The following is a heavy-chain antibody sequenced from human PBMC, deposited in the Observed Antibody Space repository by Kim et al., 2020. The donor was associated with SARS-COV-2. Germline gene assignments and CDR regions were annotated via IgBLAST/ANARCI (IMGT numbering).Heavy chain of an antibody. J-gene: IGHJ4*02. Sequence: GGSLRLSCAASGFTFDDYTMHWVRQAPGKGLEWVSLISWDGGSTYYADSVKGRFTISRDNSKNSLYLQMNSLRTEDTALYYCAKTDNSGPDYWGQGTLVTVSS. CDR3: AKTDNSGPDY. CDR1: GFTFDDYT. CDR2: ISWDGGST. D-gene: IGHD3-22*01. V-gene: IGHV3-43*01.